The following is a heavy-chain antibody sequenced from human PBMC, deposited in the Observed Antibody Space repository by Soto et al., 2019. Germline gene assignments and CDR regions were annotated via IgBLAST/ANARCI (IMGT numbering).Heavy chain of an antibody. CDR2: IYPGDSDT. J-gene: IGHJ6*02. D-gene: IGHD2-15*01. Sequence: GESLKISCKGSGYSFTSYWIGWVRQMPGKGLEWMGIIYPGDSDTRYSPSFQGQVTISADKSISTAYLQWSSLKASDTAMYYCATTGKVVAARSYYYYYGMDVWGQGTTVTVSS. CDR1: GYSFTSYW. V-gene: IGHV5-51*01. CDR3: ATTGKVVAARSYYYYYGMDV.